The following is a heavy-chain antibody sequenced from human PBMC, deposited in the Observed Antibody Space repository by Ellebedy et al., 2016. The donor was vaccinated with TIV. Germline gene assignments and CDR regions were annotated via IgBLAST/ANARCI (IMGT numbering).Heavy chain of an antibody. CDR3: AHREKMGPDAWYFDL. CDR1: GFSLTTSGVA. Sequence: SGPTLVKPTQTLTLTCTFSGFSLTTSGVAVGWIRQPPGKALDWLALIYGDDDKHYSRSLKSSLTITKDTSKNQVVLTMANMDPVDTATYYCAHREKMGPDAWYFDLWGHGTLVTVSS. V-gene: IGHV2-5*02. D-gene: IGHD2-8*01. J-gene: IGHJ2*01. CDR2: IYGDDDK.